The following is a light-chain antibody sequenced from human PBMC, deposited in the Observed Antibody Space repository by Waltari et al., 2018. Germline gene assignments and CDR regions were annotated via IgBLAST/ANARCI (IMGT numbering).Light chain of an antibody. CDR1: TSDVAGYNS. V-gene: IGLV2-14*03. CDR2: DVQ. Sequence: QSALTQPASVSGSPGQSLPLPCPGTTSDVAGYNSFSWYPQHPGRAPKLMISDVQSRPSGVSNRFSGSKSGNTASLTISGLQTEDEADYSCSSYTTSSTLVFGGGTQLTVL. J-gene: IGLJ2*01. CDR3: SSYTTSSTLV.